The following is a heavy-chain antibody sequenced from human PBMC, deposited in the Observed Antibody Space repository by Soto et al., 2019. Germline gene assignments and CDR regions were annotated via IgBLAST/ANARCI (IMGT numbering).Heavy chain of an antibody. V-gene: IGHV5-51*01. CDR3: ARGGLAWGIRSPEYYYGMDV. Sequence: GESLKISCKGSGYSFTSYWIGWVRQMPGKGLEWMGIIYPGDSDTRYSPSFQGQVTISADKSISTAYLQWSSLKASDTAMYYCARGGLAWGIRSPEYYYGMDVWGQGTTVTVSS. J-gene: IGHJ6*02. CDR2: IYPGDSDT. D-gene: IGHD3-16*01. CDR1: GYSFTSYW.